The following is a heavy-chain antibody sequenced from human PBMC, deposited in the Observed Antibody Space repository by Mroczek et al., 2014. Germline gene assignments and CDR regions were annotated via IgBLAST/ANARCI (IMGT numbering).Heavy chain of an antibody. CDR3: ARVAAQMYSSTFRAGQHGGYDY. CDR2: INHSGST. D-gene: IGHD6-13*01. V-gene: IGHV4-4*07. CDR1: GGSISSYY. J-gene: IGHJ4*02. Sequence: QVQLQESGPGLVKPSETLSLTCTVSGGSISSYYWSWIRQPAGKGLEWIGRINHSGSTNYNPSLKSRVTISVDTSKNQFSLKLSSVTAADTAVYYCARVAAQMYSSTFRAGQHGGYDYWGQGTLVTVSS.